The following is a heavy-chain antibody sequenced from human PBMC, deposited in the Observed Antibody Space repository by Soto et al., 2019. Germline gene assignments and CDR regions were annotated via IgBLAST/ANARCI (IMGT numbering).Heavy chain of an antibody. CDR2: INPNSGGT. J-gene: IGHJ4*02. CDR1: GYTFTGYY. Sequence: QVQLVQSGAEVNKPGASVKVSCKASGYTFTGYYMHWVRQAPGQGLEWMGWINPNSGGTNYVQHFQGWVTMTRDTCFRGPDMELRRQSTDDTVVCYYARGFLGRGGDCSRDNWGQGTVVTVS. CDR3: ARGFLGRGGDCSRDN. D-gene: IGHD2-21*02. V-gene: IGHV1-2*04.